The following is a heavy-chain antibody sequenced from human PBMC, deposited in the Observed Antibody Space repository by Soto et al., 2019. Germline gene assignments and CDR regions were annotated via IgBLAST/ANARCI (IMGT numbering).Heavy chain of an antibody. D-gene: IGHD5-12*01. CDR2: IYPGDSDT. V-gene: IGHV5-51*01. CDR1: GYSFTSYW. J-gene: IGHJ4*02. CDR3: ARHIPSVRYSGYDNSDY. Sequence: GESLKISCKGSGYSFTSYWIGWVRQMPGKGLEWMGIIYPGDSDTRYSPSFQGQVTISADKSISTAYLQWSSLKASDTAMYYCARHIPSVRYSGYDNSDYWGQGTLVTVSS.